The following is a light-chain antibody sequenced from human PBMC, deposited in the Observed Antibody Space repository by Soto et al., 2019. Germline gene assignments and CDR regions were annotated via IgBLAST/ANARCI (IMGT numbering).Light chain of an antibody. CDR3: QQHGHSRHT. Sequence: EIVLTQSPGTLSLSPGERVTLSCRASQSVSTNCLAWYQQKPGQAPRLLIYGASNRAPGIPDRFSGSGSGTDFTLTISRLEPEDFAVYYCQQHGHSRHTFGQGTKLEIK. J-gene: IGKJ2*01. V-gene: IGKV3-20*01. CDR1: QSVSTNC. CDR2: GAS.